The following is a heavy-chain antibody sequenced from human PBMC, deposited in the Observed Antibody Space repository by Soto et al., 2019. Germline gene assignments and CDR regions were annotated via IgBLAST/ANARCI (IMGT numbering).Heavy chain of an antibody. J-gene: IGHJ4*02. V-gene: IGHV1-69*02. CDR1: GGTFSSYT. CDR3: ARVATGSNPLFDY. Sequence: SVKVSCTASGGTFSSYTISWVRQAPGQGLEWMGRIIPILGIANYAQKFQGRVTITADKSTSTAYMELSSLRSEDTAVYYCARVATGSNPLFDYWGQGTLVTVSS. CDR2: IIPILGIA. D-gene: IGHD1-1*01.